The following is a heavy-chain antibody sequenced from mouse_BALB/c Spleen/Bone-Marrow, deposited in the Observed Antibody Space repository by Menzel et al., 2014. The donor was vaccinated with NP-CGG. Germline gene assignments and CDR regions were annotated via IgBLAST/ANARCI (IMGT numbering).Heavy chain of an antibody. CDR3: ARSGSSGYHYYAMDY. CDR2: ISYSSST. V-gene: IGHV3-8*02. D-gene: IGHD3-1*01. Sequence: EVQLVESGPSLVKPSQTLSLTCSVTGDSITSGYWNWIRRFPGNKLEYMGFISYSSSTYYNPSLKSRISITRDTSKNLYYLRLNSVTTEDSATYYCARSGSSGYHYYAMDYWGQGTSVTVSS. CDR1: GDSITSGY. J-gene: IGHJ4*01.